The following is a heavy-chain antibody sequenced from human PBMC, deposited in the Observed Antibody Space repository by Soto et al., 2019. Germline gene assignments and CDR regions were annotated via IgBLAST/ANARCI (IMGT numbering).Heavy chain of an antibody. D-gene: IGHD1-20*01. CDR2: ISYDGSNK. CDR3: AKDRITGTVFDY. V-gene: IGHV3-30*18. Sequence: QPGGSLRLSCAASGFTFSSYGMHWVRQAPGKGLEWVAVISYDGSNKYYADSVKGRFTISRDNSKNTLYLQMNSLRAEDTAVYYCAKDRITGTVFDYWGQGTLVTVSS. CDR1: GFTFSSYG. J-gene: IGHJ4*02.